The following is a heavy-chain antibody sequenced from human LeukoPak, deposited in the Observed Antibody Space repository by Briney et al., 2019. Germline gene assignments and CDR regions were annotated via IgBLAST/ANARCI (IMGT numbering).Heavy chain of an antibody. CDR3: ARVHCNSGYDY. D-gene: IGHD3-9*01. V-gene: IGHV1-2*02. CDR2: INPNSGET. J-gene: IGHJ4*02. Sequence: ASVKVSCEASGYTFTGPYMHWVRQAPGQGLEWMGWINPNSGETKFAQKFQGRVTMTRDTSISTAYMDLGGLRSDDTAVYYCARVHCNSGYDYWGQGSLVTVSS. CDR1: GYTFTGPY.